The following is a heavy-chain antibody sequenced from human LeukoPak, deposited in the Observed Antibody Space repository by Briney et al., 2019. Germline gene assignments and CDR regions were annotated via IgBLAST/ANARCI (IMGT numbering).Heavy chain of an antibody. CDR2: ISNSGSLK. CDR1: GFTFSDHY. J-gene: IGHJ6*03. CDR3: ARIDIVFYYMDV. Sequence: GGSLRLSCAASGFTFSDHYMSWFRQAPGKGLEWVSYISNSGSLKYYADSVKGRFTISRDNSKNTLYLQMNSLRAEDTAVYYCARIDIVFYYMDVWGKGTTVTVSS. D-gene: IGHD2-15*01. V-gene: IGHV3-11*01.